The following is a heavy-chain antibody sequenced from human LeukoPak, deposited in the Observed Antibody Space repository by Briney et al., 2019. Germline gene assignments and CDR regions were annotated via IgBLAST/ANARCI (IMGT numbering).Heavy chain of an antibody. CDR1: GGSISSSSYY. J-gene: IGHJ4*02. V-gene: IGHV4-39*01. D-gene: IGHD3-9*01. CDR3: ARGFLTGLYFDY. Sequence: SETLSLTCTVSGGSISSSSYYWGWIRQPPGKGLEWIGSIYYSGSTYYNPSLKSRVTISVDTSKNQFSLKLSSVTAADTAVSYCARGFLTGLYFDYWGQGTLVTVSS. CDR2: IYYSGST.